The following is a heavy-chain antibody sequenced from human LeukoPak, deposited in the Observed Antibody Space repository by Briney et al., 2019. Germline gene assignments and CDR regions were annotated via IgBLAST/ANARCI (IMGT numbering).Heavy chain of an antibody. CDR1: GFTFSSYA. CDR2: ISYDGSNK. D-gene: IGHD7-27*01. CDR3: ARDRLLGTLYYFDY. V-gene: IGHV3-30-3*01. J-gene: IGHJ4*02. Sequence: GRSLRLSCAASGFTFSSYAMHWVRQAPGKGLEWVAVISYDGSNKYYADSVKGRFTISRDNSKNTLYLQMNSLRAEDTAVYYCARDRLLGTLYYFDYWGQGTLVTVPS.